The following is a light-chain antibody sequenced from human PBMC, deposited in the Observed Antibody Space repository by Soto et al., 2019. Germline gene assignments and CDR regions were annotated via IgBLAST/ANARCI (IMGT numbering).Light chain of an antibody. CDR2: AAS. CDR3: QQYGT. J-gene: IGKJ1*01. V-gene: IGKV1-17*01. Sequence: DIQMTQSPSSLSASVGDRVTITCRASQGIRNDLGWFQQKPGKAPKRLIYAASSLQSGVPSRFSGSGSGTDFTLTISRLEPEDFAVYYCQQYGTFGQGTKVDIK. CDR1: QGIRND.